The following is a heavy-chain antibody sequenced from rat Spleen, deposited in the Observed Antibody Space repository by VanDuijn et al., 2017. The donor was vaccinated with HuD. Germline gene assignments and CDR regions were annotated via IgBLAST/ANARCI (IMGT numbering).Heavy chain of an antibody. CDR1: GYSITSNY. CDR2: ISYSGST. J-gene: IGHJ3*01. V-gene: IGHV3-1*01. D-gene: IGHD4-3*01. CDR3: ATGGTYNSGYEIWFAY. Sequence: EVQLQESGPGLVKPSQSLSLTCSVTGYSITSNYWAWIRKFPGDKMEWMGYISYSGSTSYNPSIKSRISIIRDTSKNQFFLQLNSVTTEDTATYYCATGGTYNSGYEIWFAYWGQGTLVTVSS.